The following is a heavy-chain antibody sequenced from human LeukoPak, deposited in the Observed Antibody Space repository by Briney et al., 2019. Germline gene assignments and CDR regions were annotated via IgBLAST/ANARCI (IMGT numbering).Heavy chain of an antibody. D-gene: IGHD3-22*01. CDR1: GFTFNNYN. V-gene: IGHV3-21*01. J-gene: IGHJ4*02. Sequence: PGGSLRLSCAASGFTFNNYNMNWVRQAPGRALEWVSSITSSGTYIFYADSVKGRFTISRDNAKNSLYLQMNSLGPEDTAVYYCAKTAGYSSGYYLDYWGQGTLVTVSS. CDR3: AKTAGYSSGYYLDY. CDR2: ITSSGTYI.